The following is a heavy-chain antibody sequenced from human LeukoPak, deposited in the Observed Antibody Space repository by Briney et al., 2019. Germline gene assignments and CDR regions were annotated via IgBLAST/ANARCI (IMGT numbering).Heavy chain of an antibody. Sequence: ASVKVSCKASGYTFTGYYMHWVRQAPGQGLEWMGWINPNSGGTNYAQKFQGRVTMTRDTSISTAYMELSRLRSDDTAVYYSARYMTTVVRPYYYGMDVWGQGTTVTVSS. CDR2: INPNSGGT. J-gene: IGHJ6*02. CDR1: GYTFTGYY. V-gene: IGHV1-2*02. CDR3: ARYMTTVVRPYYYGMDV. D-gene: IGHD4-23*01.